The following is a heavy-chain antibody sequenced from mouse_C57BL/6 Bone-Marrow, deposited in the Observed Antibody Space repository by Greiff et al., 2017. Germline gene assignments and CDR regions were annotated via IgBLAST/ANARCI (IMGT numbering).Heavy chain of an antibody. V-gene: IGHV1-82*01. CDR1: GYAFSSSW. Sequence: VQLQQSGPELVKPGASVKISCKASGYAFSSSWMNWVKQRPGKGLEWIGRIYPGDGDTNYNGKFKGKATLTADKSSSTAYMQLSSLTSEDSAVYFCARGTTLVHTYFDYWGQGTTLTVSS. D-gene: IGHD1-1*01. CDR3: ARGTTLVHTYFDY. CDR2: IYPGDGDT. J-gene: IGHJ2*01.